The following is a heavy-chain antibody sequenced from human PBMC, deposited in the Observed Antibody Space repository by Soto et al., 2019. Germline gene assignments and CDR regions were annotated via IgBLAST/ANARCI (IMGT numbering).Heavy chain of an antibody. CDR3: AKDNGNYGSGSFSH. D-gene: IGHD3-10*01. J-gene: IGHJ4*02. CDR2: ISGTGDSS. V-gene: IGHV3-23*01. CDR1: GFTFGSYA. Sequence: EVQLLEAGGGLVQPGGSLRLSCAASGFTFGSYAMSWVRQAPGNGLEWVSLISGTGDSSEYANSVKGRFTISRDYSKTTVFLQMNSLRAEDTAVYFCAKDNGNYGSGSFSHWGQGTMVTVSS.